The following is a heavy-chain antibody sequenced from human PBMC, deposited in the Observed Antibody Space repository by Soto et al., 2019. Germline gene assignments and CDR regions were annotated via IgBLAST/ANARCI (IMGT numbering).Heavy chain of an antibody. D-gene: IGHD6-25*01. CDR1: GGTFSTYT. V-gene: IGHV1-69*18. J-gene: IGHJ3*01. Sequence: QVQLVQSGAEVRKPGSSVKVSCKASGGTFSTYTIYWVRQAPGQGLEWVGRIIPLFGTTKYAQNSQGRVTITAEESTSTAYMELSSLRAEDTAVYYCARRLDARADDAFDVWGEGTAVSVSA. CDR3: ARRLDARADDAFDV. CDR2: IIPLFGTT.